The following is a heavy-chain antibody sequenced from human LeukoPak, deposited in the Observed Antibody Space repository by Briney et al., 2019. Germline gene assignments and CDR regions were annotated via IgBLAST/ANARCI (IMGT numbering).Heavy chain of an antibody. D-gene: IGHD3-9*01. J-gene: IGHJ6*02. CDR2: ISTSGNTI. Sequence: GGSLRLSCAASGFTFSDYYMSWIRQAPGKGLEWVSYISTSGNTIYYADSVKGRFTISRDSAKNSLYLQMNSLRAEDTAFYYCTKGGDILTGSILNGMDVWGQGTTVTVSS. CDR1: GFTFSDYY. V-gene: IGHV3-11*01. CDR3: TKGGDILTGSILNGMDV.